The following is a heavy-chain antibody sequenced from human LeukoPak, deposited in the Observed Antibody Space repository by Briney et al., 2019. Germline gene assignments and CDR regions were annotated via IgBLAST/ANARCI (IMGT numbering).Heavy chain of an antibody. D-gene: IGHD1-1*01. CDR3: ARDYNNNWYYLAY. V-gene: IGHV4-39*02. J-gene: IGHJ4*02. Sequence: SETRSFTCAVSGGSISSSSYYWGWIRQPPGRWLEWIGSVYYSGSTYYNPSLKSRVSISVDTSKNQFSLKLRSVTAADTAVYYCARDYNNNWYYLAYWLQGTLVTVSP. CDR2: VYYSGST. CDR1: GGSISSSSYY.